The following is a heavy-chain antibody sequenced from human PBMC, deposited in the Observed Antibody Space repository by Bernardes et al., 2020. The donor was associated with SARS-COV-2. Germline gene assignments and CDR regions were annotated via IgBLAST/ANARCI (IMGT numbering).Heavy chain of an antibody. V-gene: IGHV3-23*01. CDR3: AKCRARTIAVPSTDLWYFDL. Sequence: GGSLRLSCAASRFTFNNYAMSWVRQAPGKGLEWVSTISGSGGSTYYADSVKGRFTISRDNSKNTLYLQLNSLRAEDTALYYSAKCRARTIAVPSTDLWYFDLWGRGTLVTVSS. J-gene: IGHJ2*01. D-gene: IGHD6-19*01. CDR2: ISGSGGST. CDR1: RFTFNNYA.